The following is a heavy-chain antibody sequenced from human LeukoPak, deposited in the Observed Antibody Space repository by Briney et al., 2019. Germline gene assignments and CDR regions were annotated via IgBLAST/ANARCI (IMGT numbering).Heavy chain of an antibody. CDR3: ARDNYGIQHVGPAFDY. CDR2: IIPIFGTA. Sequence: SVKVSCKASGGTFSSYAISWVRQAPGQGLEWMGGIIPIFGTANYAQKFQGRVTITADGSTSTAYMELSSLRSEDTAVYYCARDNYGIQHVGPAFDYWGQGTLVTVSS. V-gene: IGHV1-69*01. J-gene: IGHJ4*02. D-gene: IGHD5-18*01. CDR1: GGTFSSYA.